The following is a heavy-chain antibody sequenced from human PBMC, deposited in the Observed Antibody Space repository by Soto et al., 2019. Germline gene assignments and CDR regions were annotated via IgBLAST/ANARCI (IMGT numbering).Heavy chain of an antibody. Sequence: SETLSLTCTVSGGSVSSYYWSWIRQPPGKGLEWIGYIYYSGSTNYNPSLKSRVTISVDTSKNQFSLKLSSVTAADTAVYYCARQRYSSGWPAHFDYWGQGTLVTVSS. CDR1: GGSVSSYY. V-gene: IGHV4-59*02. J-gene: IGHJ4*02. D-gene: IGHD6-19*01. CDR2: IYYSGST. CDR3: ARQRYSSGWPAHFDY.